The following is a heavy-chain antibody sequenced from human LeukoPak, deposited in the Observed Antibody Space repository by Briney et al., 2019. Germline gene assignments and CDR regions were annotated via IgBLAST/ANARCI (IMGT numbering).Heavy chain of an antibody. D-gene: IGHD3-3*01. CDR3: AGADERFLEWLPHNWFDP. CDR2: ISSSGSTI. J-gene: IGHJ5*02. Sequence: GGSLRLSCAASGFTFSSYEMNWVRQAPGKGLEWVSYISSSGSTIYYADSVKGRFTISRDNAKNSLYLQMNSLRAEDTAVYYCAGADERFLEWLPHNWFDPWGQGTLVTVSS. V-gene: IGHV3-48*03. CDR1: GFTFSSYE.